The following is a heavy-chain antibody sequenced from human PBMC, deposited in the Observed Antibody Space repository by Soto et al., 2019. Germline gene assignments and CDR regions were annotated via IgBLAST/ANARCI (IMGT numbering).Heavy chain of an antibody. CDR3: ARKGAAASYAHYYMDV. CDR2: MHYTGFS. J-gene: IGHJ6*03. D-gene: IGHD6-13*01. V-gene: IGHV4-59*02. Sequence: PSETLSLTCTFSGDSVTSHYLTWIRQSPGRGLEYIGYMHYTGFSHYNPSLKSRLTLSVDRSKNQFTLHLTSVTAADTAVYYCARKGAAASYAHYYMDVWGRGTAVTVSS. CDR1: GDSVTSHY.